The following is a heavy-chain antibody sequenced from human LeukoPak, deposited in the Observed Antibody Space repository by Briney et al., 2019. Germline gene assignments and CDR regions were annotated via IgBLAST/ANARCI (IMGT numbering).Heavy chain of an antibody. D-gene: IGHD6-25*01. CDR3: ARESSESFDI. CDR2: IGSRSTSI. J-gene: IGHJ3*02. V-gene: IGHV3-21*01. Sequence: PGGSLRLSCAASGFTFTSHSMNWVRQAPGKGLEWVSSIGSRSTSIYYADSVKGRFTISRDSAKNSLYLQMNSLRAEDTAVYYCARESSESFDIWGQGTMVTVSS. CDR1: GFTFTSHS.